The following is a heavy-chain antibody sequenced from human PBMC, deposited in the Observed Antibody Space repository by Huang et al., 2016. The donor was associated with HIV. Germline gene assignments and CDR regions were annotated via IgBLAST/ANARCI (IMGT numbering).Heavy chain of an antibody. V-gene: IGHV3-53*01. CDR3: AAQWELRGGVDF. J-gene: IGHJ4*02. CDR2: IYSDDST. CDR1: GFTVSSNY. D-gene: IGHD1-26*01. Sequence: EVQLVESGGGLIQPGGSLRLSCAASGFTVSSNYMSWVRQAAGKGLEWVSVIYSDDSTYFADSVKGRFTISRDNSKNTLYLQMNSLRAEDTAVYYCAAQWELRGGVDFWGQGTLVTVSS.